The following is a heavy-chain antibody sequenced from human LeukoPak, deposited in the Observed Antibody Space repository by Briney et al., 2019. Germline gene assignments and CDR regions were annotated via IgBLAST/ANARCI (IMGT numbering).Heavy chain of an antibody. D-gene: IGHD3-22*01. CDR1: GYTFTGYY. J-gene: IGHJ4*02. CDR2: INPNSGGT. CDR3: ARDPHDYYDSSGYIPYYFDY. Sequence: ASVKVSCKASGYTFTGYYMHWVRQAPGQGLEWMGWINPNSGGTNYAQKFQGRVTMTRDTSISTAYMELSRLRSDDTAVYYCARDPHDYYDSSGYIPYYFDYWGQGTLVTVSS. V-gene: IGHV1-2*02.